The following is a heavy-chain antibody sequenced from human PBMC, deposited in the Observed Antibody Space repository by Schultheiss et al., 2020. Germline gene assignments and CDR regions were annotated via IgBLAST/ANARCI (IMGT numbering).Heavy chain of an antibody. V-gene: IGHV1-58*01. CDR3: ARAQGWLVLTPFDP. J-gene: IGHJ5*02. Sequence: SVKVSCKASGFTFTSSAVQWVRQARGQRLEWIGWIVVGSGNTNYAQKFQERVTITRDTSASTAYMELSSLRSEDTAVYYCARAQGWLVLTPFDPWGQGTLVTVSA. CDR2: IVVGSGNT. D-gene: IGHD6-19*01. CDR1: GFTFTSSA.